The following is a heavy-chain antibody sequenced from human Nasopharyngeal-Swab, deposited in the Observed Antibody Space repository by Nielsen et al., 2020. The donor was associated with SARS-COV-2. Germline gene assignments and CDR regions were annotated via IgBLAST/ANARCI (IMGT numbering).Heavy chain of an antibody. CDR1: GGSFSGYY. V-gene: IGHV4-34*01. Sequence: QTRSLTCAVYGGSFSGYYWSWIRQPPGKGLEWIGEINHSGSTNYNPSLKSRVTISVDTSKNQFSLKLSSVTAADTAVYYCARSLRITIFGVVIISRWFDPWGQGTLVTVSS. CDR3: ARSLRITIFGVVIISRWFDP. J-gene: IGHJ5*02. D-gene: IGHD3-3*01. CDR2: INHSGST.